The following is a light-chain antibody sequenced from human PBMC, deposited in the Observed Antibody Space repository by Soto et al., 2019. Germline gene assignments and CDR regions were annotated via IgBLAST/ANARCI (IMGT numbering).Light chain of an antibody. CDR1: GSNIGSNS. J-gene: IGLJ1*01. Sequence: QSVLTQPPSVSAAPGQTVTISCSGSGSNIGSNSVSWYQQHPGKAPKLMIYHVTYRPSGVSNRYSGSKSGNSASLTISGLQADDEADYYCCSLTTSHTYVFGSGTKVTVL. V-gene: IGLV2-14*03. CDR3: CSLTTSHTYV. CDR2: HVT.